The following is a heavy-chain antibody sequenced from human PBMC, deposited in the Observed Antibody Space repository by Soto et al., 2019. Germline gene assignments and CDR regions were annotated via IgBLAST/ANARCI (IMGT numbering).Heavy chain of an antibody. D-gene: IGHD3-3*01. CDR1: GFTFSNAW. CDR3: TTDSLVLRFLEWAFDP. J-gene: IGHJ5*02. CDR2: IKSKTDGGTT. V-gene: IGHV3-15*01. Sequence: EVQLVESGGGLVKPGGSLRLSCAASGFTFSNAWMSWVRQAPGKGLEWVGRIKSKTDGGTTDYAAPVKGRFTISRAESKNTLYLQMNSLKTEYTAVYYCTTDSLVLRFLEWAFDPWGQGTLVTVSS.